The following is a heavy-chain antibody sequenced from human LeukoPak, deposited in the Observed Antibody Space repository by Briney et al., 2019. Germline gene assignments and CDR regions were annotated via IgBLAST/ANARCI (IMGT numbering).Heavy chain of an antibody. V-gene: IGHV1-69*04. CDR1: GGTFNIYA. D-gene: IGHD1-26*01. CDR2: ILPFVDIT. CDR3: ARCKMRPSAREYFDS. J-gene: IGHJ4*02. Sequence: GASVKVSCKAAGGTFNIYAFSWVRQAPGQGLDWMVRILPFVDITNYAQRFQGRLTITADKATSTASMELSSLNSEDAAFYYCARCKMRPSAREYFDSWGQGTLVTVSS.